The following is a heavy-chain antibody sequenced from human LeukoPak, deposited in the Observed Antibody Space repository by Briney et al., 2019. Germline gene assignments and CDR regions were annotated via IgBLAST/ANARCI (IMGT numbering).Heavy chain of an antibody. Sequence: ASVKVSCKAPRYSHTTYGISWVRQAPGQGLEWMGWISPYDGDANYAQNVQGRLTMATDTSTSTAYMELRSLRSDDTAVYYCVRDYCSNGVCYKEDCIYPWGQGTLVTVSS. CDR1: RYSHTTYG. CDR2: ISPYDGDA. V-gene: IGHV1-18*01. J-gene: IGHJ5*02. D-gene: IGHD2-8*01. CDR3: VRDYCSNGVCYKEDCIYP.